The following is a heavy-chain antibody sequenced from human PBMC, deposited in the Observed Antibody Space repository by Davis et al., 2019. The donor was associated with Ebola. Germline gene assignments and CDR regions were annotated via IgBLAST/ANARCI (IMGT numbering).Heavy chain of an antibody. J-gene: IGHJ4*02. CDR2: ISSSSSYT. D-gene: IGHD6-19*01. V-gene: IGHV3-11*06. CDR1: GFTFSDYY. Sequence: GESLKISCAASGFTFSDYYMSWIRQAPGKGLEWVSYISSSSSYTNYADSVKGRFTISRDNAKNSLYLQMNSLRAEDTAVYYCARDGWRAVAGFDYWGQGTLVTVSS. CDR3: ARDGWRAVAGFDY.